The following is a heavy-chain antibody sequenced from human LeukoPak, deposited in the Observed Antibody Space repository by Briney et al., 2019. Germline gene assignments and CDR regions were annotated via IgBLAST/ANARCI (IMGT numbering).Heavy chain of an antibody. V-gene: IGHV3-9*01. J-gene: IGHJ2*01. D-gene: IGHD1-1*01. CDR3: AKDSETGNPYWYFDL. CDR2: ISWNSGSI. CDR1: GFTFDDYA. Sequence: GGSLRLSCAASGFTFDDYAMHWVRQAPGKGLEWVSGISWNSGSIGYTDSVKGRFTISRDNAKNSLYLQMNSLRAEDTALYYCAKDSETGNPYWYFDLWGRGTLVTVSS.